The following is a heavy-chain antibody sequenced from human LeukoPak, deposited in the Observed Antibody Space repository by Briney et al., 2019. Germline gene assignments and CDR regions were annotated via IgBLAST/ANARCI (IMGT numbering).Heavy chain of an antibody. D-gene: IGHD3-10*01. Sequence: PGGSLRLSCAASGFTFSSYSMNWVRQAPGKGLEWVSSISSSSSYIYYADSVKGRFTISRDNAENSLYLQMNSLRAEDTAVYYCARDLTCWCGECGFDYWGQGTLVTVSS. V-gene: IGHV3-21*01. J-gene: IGHJ4*02. CDR1: GFTFSSYS. CDR2: ISSSSSYI. CDR3: ARDLTCWCGECGFDY.